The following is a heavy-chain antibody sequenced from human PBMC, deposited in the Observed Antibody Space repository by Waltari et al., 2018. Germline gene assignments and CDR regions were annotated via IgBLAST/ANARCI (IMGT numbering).Heavy chain of an antibody. D-gene: IGHD3-10*01. CDR3: ARDPPQLADAFDI. CDR1: GGSIRSGSYY. V-gene: IGHV4-61*02. CDR2: INTSGST. Sequence: QVQLQESGPGLVKPSETLSLTCSVSGGSIRSGSYYWTWIRQPAGKGMEWIGRINTSGSTNDTPSLRSRLTISVDTSNNQFSLKLSSVTAADTAVYYCARDPPQLADAFDIWGQGTMVTVSS. J-gene: IGHJ3*02.